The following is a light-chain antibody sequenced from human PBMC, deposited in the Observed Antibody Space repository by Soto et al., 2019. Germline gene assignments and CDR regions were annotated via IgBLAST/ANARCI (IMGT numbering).Light chain of an antibody. J-gene: IGLJ1*01. CDR1: SSDIGGYDF. Sequence: QSVLTQPRSVSGSPGQSVTISCTGTSSDIGGYDFVSWYQQHPGKAPKPMIYDVSKRPSGVPDRFSGSKSGNTASLTISGLQAEDEADYYCCSYAGSYTYVFVTGTKVTVL. CDR2: DVS. CDR3: CSYAGSYTYV. V-gene: IGLV2-11*01.